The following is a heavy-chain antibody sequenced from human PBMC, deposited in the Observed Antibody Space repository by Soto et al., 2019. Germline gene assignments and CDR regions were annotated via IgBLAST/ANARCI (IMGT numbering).Heavy chain of an antibody. V-gene: IGHV3-30-3*01. Sequence: GGSLRLSCAASGFTFSSYAMHWVRQAPGKGLEWVAVISYDGSNKYYADSVKGRFTISRDNSKNTLYLQMNSLRAEDTAVYYCARGVLRDGYNPPTFDYWGQGTLVTVSS. J-gene: IGHJ4*02. CDR2: ISYDGSNK. CDR1: GFTFSSYA. D-gene: IGHD5-12*01. CDR3: ARGVLRDGYNPPTFDY.